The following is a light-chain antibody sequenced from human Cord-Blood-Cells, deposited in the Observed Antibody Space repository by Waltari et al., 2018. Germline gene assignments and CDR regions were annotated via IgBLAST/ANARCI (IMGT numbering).Light chain of an antibody. CDR1: PSISSY. CDR3: QQSYSTPLT. V-gene: IGKV1-39*01. J-gene: IGKJ4*01. Sequence: DIQMTQSPSSLSAPVGDRVTITCRASPSISSYLNWYQQKPGKAPKLLIYAASSLQSGVPSRFSGSGSGTDFTLTISSLQPEDFATYYCQQSYSTPLTFGGGTKVEIK. CDR2: AAS.